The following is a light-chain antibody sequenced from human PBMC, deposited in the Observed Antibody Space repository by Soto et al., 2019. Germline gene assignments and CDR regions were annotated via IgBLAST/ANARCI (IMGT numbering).Light chain of an antibody. CDR3: QQSRT. J-gene: IGKJ1*01. V-gene: IGKV1-39*01. Sequence: DIQMTQSPSSLSASVGDRDTITCRASQSISSYLNWYQQKPGKAPKLLIYAASSLQSGVPSRFSGSGSGTDFTLTISSLQPEDFATYYCQQSRTFGQGTKVEIK. CDR1: QSISSY. CDR2: AAS.